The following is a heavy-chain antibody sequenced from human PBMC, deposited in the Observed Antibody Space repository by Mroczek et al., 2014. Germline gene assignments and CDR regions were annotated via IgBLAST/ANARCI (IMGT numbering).Heavy chain of an antibody. CDR2: INHSGST. CDR3: ARDIRYYYGSGSN. V-gene: IGHV4-34*01. J-gene: IGHJ4*02. D-gene: IGHD3-10*01. Sequence: QVQLQQWGAGLLKPSETLSLTCAVYGGSFSGYYWSWIRQPPGKGLEWIGEINHSGSTNYNPSLKSRVTISVDTSKNQFSLKLSSVTAADTAVYYCARDIRYYYGSGSNWGQGTLVTVSS. CDR1: GGSFSGYY.